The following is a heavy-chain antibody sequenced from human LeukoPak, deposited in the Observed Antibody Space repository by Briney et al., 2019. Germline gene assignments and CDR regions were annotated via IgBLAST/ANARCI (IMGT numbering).Heavy chain of an antibody. CDR3: ARRPNGFDI. CDR1: GFTFSSYA. Sequence: GSLRLSCAASGFTFSSYAMSWIRQPPGKGLEWIGSIYYSGSTYYNPSLKSRVTILVDTPKNQFSLKLNSVTAADTAVYYCARRPNGFDIWGQGTTVTVSS. CDR2: IYYSGST. J-gene: IGHJ3*02. V-gene: IGHV4-38-2*01.